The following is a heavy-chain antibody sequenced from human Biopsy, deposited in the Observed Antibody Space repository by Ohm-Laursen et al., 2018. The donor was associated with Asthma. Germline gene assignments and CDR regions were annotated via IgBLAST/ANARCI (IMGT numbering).Heavy chain of an antibody. J-gene: IGHJ6*02. Sequence: SVKVSCKVPGGTFSNFAISWVRQAPGQGLEWLGGIMTVFGTTNYAQKFQGRVTITADESTSTAYMEVTSLRSEDTAIYYCARCQVGYSSGWSLLLKKIYYSGMDAWGQGTAVTVSS. CDR3: ARCQVGYSSGWSLLLKKIYYSGMDA. CDR1: GGTFSNFA. D-gene: IGHD6-19*01. CDR2: IMTVFGTT. V-gene: IGHV1-69*13.